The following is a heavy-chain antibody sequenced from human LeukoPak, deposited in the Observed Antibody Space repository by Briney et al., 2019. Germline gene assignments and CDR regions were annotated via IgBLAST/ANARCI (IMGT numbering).Heavy chain of an antibody. CDR1: GFTFSSYA. V-gene: IGHV3-30-3*01. CDR2: ISYDGSNK. J-gene: IGHJ6*02. Sequence: GGSLRLSCAASGFTFSSYAMHWVRQAPGKGLEWVAVISYDGSNKYYADSVKGRFTISRDNSKNTLYLQMNSLRAEDTAVYYCARDKGAVAGTWVDYGMDVWGQGTTVTVSS. CDR3: ARDKGAVAGTWVDYGMDV. D-gene: IGHD6-19*01.